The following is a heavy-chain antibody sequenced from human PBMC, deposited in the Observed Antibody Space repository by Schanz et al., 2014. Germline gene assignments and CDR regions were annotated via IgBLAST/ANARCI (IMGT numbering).Heavy chain of an antibody. Sequence: EVQLVESGGGLVKPGGYLRLSCVASGFIFSSYNMNWVRQSPGKGLEWISFLSSDSRHVYYVESAKGRFTISRDNAKNSFYLEMDRLTADDTAVYYCARDGIAGTTEFESWGQGVLVTVSS. CDR2: LSSDSRHV. V-gene: IGHV3-21*06. J-gene: IGHJ4*02. CDR1: GFIFSSYN. D-gene: IGHD1-1*01. CDR3: ARDGIAGTTEFES.